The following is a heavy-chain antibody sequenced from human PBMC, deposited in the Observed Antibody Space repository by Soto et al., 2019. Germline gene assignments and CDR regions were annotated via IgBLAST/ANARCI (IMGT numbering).Heavy chain of an antibody. CDR1: GFTFSNAW. V-gene: IGHV3-15*07. D-gene: IGHD2-15*01. CDR2: IKSKSDGGTT. CDR3: TTRGFSNYGSTTYYYFAF. Sequence: EVQLVESGGGLVEPGGSLRLSCVVSGFTFSNAWMNWVRQAPGKGLQWLGRIKSKSDGGTTDYAAPVKGRFSISRDDSKNTMYLQMNSLEIEDTAFYYCTTRGFSNYGSTTYYYFAFWGQGTLVTVSS. J-gene: IGHJ4*02.